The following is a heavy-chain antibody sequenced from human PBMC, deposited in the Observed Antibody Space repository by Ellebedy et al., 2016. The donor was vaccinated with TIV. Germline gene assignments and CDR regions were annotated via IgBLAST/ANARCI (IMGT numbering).Heavy chain of an antibody. V-gene: IGHV1-3*01. CDR1: GYTFTSYA. CDR3: ARDRFAYDFWSGYLLYY. CDR2: INAGNGNT. Sequence: ASVKVSXXASGYTFTSYAMHWVRQAPGQRLEWMGWINAGNGNTKYSQKFQGRVTITRDTSASTAYMELSSLRSEDTAVYYCARDRFAYDFWSGYLLYYWGQGTLVTVSS. J-gene: IGHJ4*02. D-gene: IGHD3-3*01.